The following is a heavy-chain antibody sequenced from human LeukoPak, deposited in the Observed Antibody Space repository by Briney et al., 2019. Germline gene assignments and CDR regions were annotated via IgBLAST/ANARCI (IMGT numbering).Heavy chain of an antibody. J-gene: IGHJ4*02. CDR3: ARGYYDSSGYSYYFDY. CDR1: GGSISSGGYY. CDR2: IYYSGST. V-gene: IGHV4-31*03. Sequence: SETLSLTCTVSGGSISSGGYYWSWIRRHPGKGLEWIGYIYYSGSTYYNPSLKSRVTISVDTSKNQFSLKLSSVTAADTAVYYCARGYYDSSGYSYYFDYWGQGTLVTVSS. D-gene: IGHD3-22*01.